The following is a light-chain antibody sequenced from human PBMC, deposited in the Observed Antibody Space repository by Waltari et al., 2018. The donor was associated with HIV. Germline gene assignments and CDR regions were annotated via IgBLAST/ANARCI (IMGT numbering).Light chain of an antibody. CDR3: CSYAGTSTVV. CDR1: SSDSGSYNL. V-gene: IGLV2-23*02. CDR2: EVS. Sequence: QSALTQPASVSGSPGQSMTISCTGTSSDSGSYNLVSWYQQHPGKAPKLMIYEVSKRTSGVSNRFSGSKSGNTASLTISGLQAEDEADYYCCSYAGTSTVVFGGGTKLTVL. J-gene: IGLJ2*01.